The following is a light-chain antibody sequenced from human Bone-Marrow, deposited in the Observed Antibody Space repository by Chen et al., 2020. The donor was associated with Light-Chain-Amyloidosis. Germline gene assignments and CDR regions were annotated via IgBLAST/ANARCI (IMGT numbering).Light chain of an antibody. J-gene: IGKJ4*01. CDR1: KNINYY. V-gene: IGKV1-39*01. Sequence: DIQMTQSPSSLSASVGERVTITYRASKNINYYVNWYQQKPGKAPKLLIYAESRLQSGVPSRFSGSGSGTDFTLNISSLQPEDFATYYCQQSYSTLTFGGGTKVEVK. CDR3: QQSYSTLT. CDR2: AES.